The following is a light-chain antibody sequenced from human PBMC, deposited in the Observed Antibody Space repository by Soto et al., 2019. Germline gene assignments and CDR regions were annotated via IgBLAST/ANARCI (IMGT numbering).Light chain of an antibody. CDR1: SSNIGAGYE. J-gene: IGLJ3*02. Sequence: QSVLTQPPSVSGAPGQRVTISCTGSSSNIGAGYEVHWYQQLPGTAPKLLIYGNTNRPSGVPDRFSGSRSGTSASLTITGLQAEDEADYYCQSYDTSLLRVFGGGTQLTVL. V-gene: IGLV1-40*01. CDR3: QSYDTSLLRV. CDR2: GNT.